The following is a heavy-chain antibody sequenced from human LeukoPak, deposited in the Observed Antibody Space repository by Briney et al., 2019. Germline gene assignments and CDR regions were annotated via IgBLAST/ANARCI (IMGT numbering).Heavy chain of an antibody. CDR1: GFTFSSYT. Sequence: GGSLRLSCAASGFTFSSYTMSWVRPAPGKGREGVSAISGSGGSTYYADSVKGRFTISRDNSKNTLYLQMNSLRAEDTAVYYCAKDRLRWPYYFDYWGQGTLVTVSS. V-gene: IGHV3-23*01. J-gene: IGHJ4*02. CDR2: ISGSGGST. CDR3: AKDRLRWPYYFDY. D-gene: IGHD4-23*01.